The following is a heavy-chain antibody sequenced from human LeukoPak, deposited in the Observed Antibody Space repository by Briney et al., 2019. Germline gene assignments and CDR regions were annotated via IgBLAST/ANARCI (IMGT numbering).Heavy chain of an antibody. CDR3: ARVSKIVVVPAAPNYYYGMDV. J-gene: IGHJ6*02. CDR1: GGSFSGYY. Sequence: SETLSLTCAVYGGSFSGYYWSWIRQPPGKGLEWIGESNHSGSTNYNPSLKSRVAISVDTSKNQFSLKLSSVTAADTAVYYCARVSKIVVVPAAPNYYYGMDVWGQGTTVTVSS. CDR2: SNHSGST. D-gene: IGHD2-2*01. V-gene: IGHV4-34*01.